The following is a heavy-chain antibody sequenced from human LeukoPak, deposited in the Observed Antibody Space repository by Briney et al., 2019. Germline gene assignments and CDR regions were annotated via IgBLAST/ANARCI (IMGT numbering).Heavy chain of an antibody. CDR3: AGGCGYSYGYLCFDY. V-gene: IGHV3-7*01. CDR2: IKQDGSEK. J-gene: IGHJ4*02. Sequence: GGSLRLSCAASGFTFSSYWMSWVRQAPGKGLEWVANIKQDGSEKYYVDSVKGRFTISRDNAKNSLYLQMNSLRAEDTAVYYCAGGCGYSYGYLCFDYWGQGTLVTVSS. CDR1: GFTFSSYW. D-gene: IGHD5-18*01.